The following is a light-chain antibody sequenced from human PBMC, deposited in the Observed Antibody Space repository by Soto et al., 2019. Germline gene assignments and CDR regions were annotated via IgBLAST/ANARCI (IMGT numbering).Light chain of an antibody. CDR1: SSDVGGHKY. CDR3: NSYTSSTTLDVV. CDR2: EVT. V-gene: IGLV2-14*01. Sequence: QSALTQPASVSGSPGQSITISCTGTSSDVGGHKYVSWYQQHPGTAPKLMIYEVTNRPSGVSNRFSGSKSGNTASLTISGLQAEDEADYYCNSYTSSTTLDVVFGGGTKLTVL. J-gene: IGLJ2*01.